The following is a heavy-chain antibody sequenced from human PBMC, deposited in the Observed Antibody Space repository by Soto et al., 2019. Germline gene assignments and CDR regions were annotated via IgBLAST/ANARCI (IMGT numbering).Heavy chain of an antibody. J-gene: IGHJ4*02. D-gene: IGHD3-22*01. V-gene: IGHV4-39*01. CDR3: ARDYDSSGDY. Sequence: QLQLQESGPGLVKPSETLSLTCTVSGGSISTSSYFWGWIRQPPGKGLEWIGSIYYSGSTYYNPSLKSRVTISVDTSKNQFSLKLRSVTAADTAVYYCARDYDSSGDYWGQGTLVTVSS. CDR2: IYYSGST. CDR1: GGSISTSSYF.